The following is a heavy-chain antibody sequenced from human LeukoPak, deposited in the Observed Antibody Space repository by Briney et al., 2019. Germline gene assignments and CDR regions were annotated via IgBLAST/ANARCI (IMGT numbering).Heavy chain of an antibody. D-gene: IGHD3-3*01. CDR1: GFTFSSYA. CDR3: AKAILRSPTPHFDY. Sequence: GGSLILSCAASGFTFSSYAMSWVRQAPGKGLEWVSGISGSGDNTYYADSVKGRFTISRDNSKNTLYLQMNSLRADDTAVYYCAKAILRSPTPHFDYWGQGTLVTVSS. V-gene: IGHV3-23*01. CDR2: ISGSGDNT. J-gene: IGHJ4*02.